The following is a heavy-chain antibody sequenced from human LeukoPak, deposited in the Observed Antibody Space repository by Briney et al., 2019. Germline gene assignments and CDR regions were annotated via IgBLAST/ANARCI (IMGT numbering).Heavy chain of an antibody. CDR2: IYTSGST. J-gene: IGHJ6*03. CDR1: GGSITSYY. Sequence: SETLSLTCTVSGGSITSYYWSWIRQPAGKGLEWIGHIYTSGSTNYNPSLMSRVTMSVDTSKNQFSPKLSSVTAADTAVYYCAREIVVVPAALKFYYMDVWGKGTTVTISS. CDR3: AREIVVVPAALKFYYMDV. D-gene: IGHD2-2*01. V-gene: IGHV4-4*07.